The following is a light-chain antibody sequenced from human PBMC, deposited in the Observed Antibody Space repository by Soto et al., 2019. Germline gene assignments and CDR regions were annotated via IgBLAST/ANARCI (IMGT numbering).Light chain of an antibody. CDR3: QQRSTWPPYT. CDR1: QSVSSY. Sequence: EIVLTQSPATLSLSPGERATLSCRASQSVSSYLAWYQQKPGQAPRLLLYDASNRATGIPARFSGSGSGTDFTLTISSLEPEDFAVYYCQQRSTWPPYTFGQGTKLDIK. CDR2: DAS. V-gene: IGKV3-11*01. J-gene: IGKJ2*01.